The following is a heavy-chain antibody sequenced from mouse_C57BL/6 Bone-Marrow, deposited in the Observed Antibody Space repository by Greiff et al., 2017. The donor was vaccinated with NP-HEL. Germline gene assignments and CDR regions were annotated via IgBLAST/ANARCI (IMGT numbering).Heavy chain of an antibody. D-gene: IGHD1-1*01. J-gene: IGHJ2*01. Sequence: EVKLVESGGGLVKPGGSLKLSCAASGFTFSDYGMHWVRQASEKGLEWVAYISSGSSTIYYADTVKGRFTISRDNAKNTLFLQMTSLRSEDTAMYYCARDGGSYYFDYWGQGTTLTVSS. CDR2: ISSGSSTI. CDR3: ARDGGSYYFDY. CDR1: GFTFSDYG. V-gene: IGHV5-17*01.